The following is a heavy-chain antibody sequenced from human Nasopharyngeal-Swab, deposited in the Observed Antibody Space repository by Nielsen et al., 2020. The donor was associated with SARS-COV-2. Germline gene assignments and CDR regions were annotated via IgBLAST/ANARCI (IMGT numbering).Heavy chain of an antibody. CDR2: IKSKTDGGTT. Sequence: VREAPGKGLEWVGRIKSKTDGGTTDYAAPVKGRFTISRDDSKNTLYLQMNSLKTEDTAVYYCTTDLAYCGGDCYSPYYYGMDVWGQETTVTVSS. D-gene: IGHD2-21*02. CDR3: TTDLAYCGGDCYSPYYYGMDV. J-gene: IGHJ6*02. V-gene: IGHV3-15*01.